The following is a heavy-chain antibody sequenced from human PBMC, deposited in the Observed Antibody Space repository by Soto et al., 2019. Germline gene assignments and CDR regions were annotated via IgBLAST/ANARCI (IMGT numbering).Heavy chain of an antibody. CDR3: ARDKITGLFDY. CDR1: GGSFSGYY. CDR2: INHSGST. D-gene: IGHD2-8*02. Sequence: SETLSLTCAVYGGSFSGYYWTWIRQPPGAGLEWIGEINHSGSTNYNPSLKSRVTISVDTSKNQFSLKLTSVTAADTAVYYCARDKITGLFDYWGQGTLVT. J-gene: IGHJ4*02. V-gene: IGHV4-34*01.